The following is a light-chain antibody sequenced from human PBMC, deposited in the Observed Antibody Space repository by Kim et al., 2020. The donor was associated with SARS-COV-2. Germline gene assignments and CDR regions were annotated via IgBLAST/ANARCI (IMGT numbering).Light chain of an antibody. CDR3: QTWGSGIRV. CDR1: SGHSYYA. Sequence: ASVKLTCTLSSGHSYYAIAWLQQQPGKGPRYLLKLTSDGSHIKGDGIPDRFSGSSSGAERSLTISSLQSEDEADYYCQTWGSGIRVFGGGTQLTVL. V-gene: IGLV4-69*01. J-gene: IGLJ3*02. CDR2: LTSDGSH.